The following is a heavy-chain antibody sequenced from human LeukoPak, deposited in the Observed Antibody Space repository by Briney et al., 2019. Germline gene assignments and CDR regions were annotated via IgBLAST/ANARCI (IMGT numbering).Heavy chain of an antibody. CDR1: GGSISSYY. J-gene: IGHJ4*02. Sequence: SETLSLTCTVSGGSISSYYWSWIRQPPGKGLEWIGYVYTSGSTNYNPSLKSRVTISVDTSKNQFSLKLSSVTAADTAVYYSARLRTDDFWSGPNGYFDYWGQGTLVTVSS. D-gene: IGHD3-3*01. CDR3: ARLRTDDFWSGPNGYFDY. V-gene: IGHV4-4*09. CDR2: VYTSGST.